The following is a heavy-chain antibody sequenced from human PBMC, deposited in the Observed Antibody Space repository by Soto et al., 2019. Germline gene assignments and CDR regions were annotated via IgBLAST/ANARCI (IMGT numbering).Heavy chain of an antibody. CDR1: GYTFTSTG. CDR3: ARDLDGSGSYYTDY. CDR2: ISGFNGKT. Sequence: ASVKVSCKASGYTFTSTGISWVRQAPGQGPEWMGWISGFNGKTNYAQKFKGRVTMTTDTATTTAYLEVRSLTSDDTAVYYCARDLDGSGSYYTDYWGQGTPVTVSS. D-gene: IGHD3-10*01. J-gene: IGHJ4*02. V-gene: IGHV1-18*01.